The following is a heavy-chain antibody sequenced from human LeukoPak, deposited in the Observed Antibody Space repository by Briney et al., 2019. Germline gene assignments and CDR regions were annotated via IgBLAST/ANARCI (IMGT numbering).Heavy chain of an antibody. Sequence: GESLKISCKGSGYTFTTYWIGWVRQMPGKGLEWMGIIFPADSDTKYSPSFQGQATMSADKSISTAYLQWSSLKASDTATYYCARPGGYCSGKTCEGAFDIWGQGTAVTVSS. J-gene: IGHJ3*02. V-gene: IGHV5-51*01. CDR2: IFPADSDT. CDR3: ARPGGYCSGKTCEGAFDI. CDR1: GYTFTTYW. D-gene: IGHD2-15*01.